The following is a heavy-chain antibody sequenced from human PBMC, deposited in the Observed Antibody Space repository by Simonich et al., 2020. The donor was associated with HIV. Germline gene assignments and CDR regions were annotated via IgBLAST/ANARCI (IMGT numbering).Heavy chain of an antibody. Sequence: QVQLVQSGAEVKKPGASVKVSCKASGYTFTSYDIRCVRQATGQGLGWVGWMNPNRGNTNYAQKFQGRVTISRDTSISTAYMELSSLRSEDTAVYYCARALRWFDPWGQGTLVTVSS. CDR3: ARALRWFDP. CDR2: MNPNRGNT. CDR1: GYTFTSYD. V-gene: IGHV1-8*03. J-gene: IGHJ5*02. D-gene: IGHD4-17*01.